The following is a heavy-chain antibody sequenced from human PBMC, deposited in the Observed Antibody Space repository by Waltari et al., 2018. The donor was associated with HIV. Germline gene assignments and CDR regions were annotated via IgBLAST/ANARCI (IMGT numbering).Heavy chain of an antibody. CDR3: ARDAVVGAYSGMDV. D-gene: IGHD2-15*01. V-gene: IGHV3-53*01. CDR1: GFTVSSNY. Sequence: EVQLVESGGGLIQPGGSLRLSCAASGFTVSSNYMSWVSQAPGKGLEWVSVMYSGGSKYYADSVRGRFTISRDNSRNTLYLQMNSLRAEDTAVYYSARDAVVGAYSGMDVWGQGTTVTVSS. CDR2: MYSGGSK. J-gene: IGHJ6*02.